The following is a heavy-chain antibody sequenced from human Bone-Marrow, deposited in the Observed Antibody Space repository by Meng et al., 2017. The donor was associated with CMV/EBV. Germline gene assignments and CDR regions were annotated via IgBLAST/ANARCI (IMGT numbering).Heavy chain of an antibody. J-gene: IGHJ6*02. V-gene: IGHV1-69*05. D-gene: IGHD2-2*01. CDR1: GGTFSSYA. Sequence: SVKVSCKASGGTFSSYAISWVRQAPGQGLEWMGGIIPIFGTANYAQKFQGRVTITTDESTSTVYMELSSLRSDDTAVYYCAREGYCSSTSCFDYPYYYGMDVWGQGTTVTVSS. CDR2: IIPIFGTA. CDR3: AREGYCSSTSCFDYPYYYGMDV.